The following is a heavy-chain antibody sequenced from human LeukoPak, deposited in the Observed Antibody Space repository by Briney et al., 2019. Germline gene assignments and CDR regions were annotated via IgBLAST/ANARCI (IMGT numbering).Heavy chain of an antibody. V-gene: IGHV1-18*01. Sequence: ASVKVSCKTSGYTFTKYGIIWARQAPGQGLEWMGWISAHNGNTNYAQKFQGRVTMTTDTSTSTAYMELRTLRSDDTAVYFCARDEDTDILTGYERFDYWGQGTLVTVSS. CDR2: ISAHNGNT. CDR3: ARDEDTDILTGYERFDY. D-gene: IGHD3-9*01. J-gene: IGHJ4*02. CDR1: GYTFTKYG.